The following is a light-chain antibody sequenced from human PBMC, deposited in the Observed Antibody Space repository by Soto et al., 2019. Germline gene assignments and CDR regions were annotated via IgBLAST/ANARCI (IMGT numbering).Light chain of an antibody. J-gene: IGLJ2*01. CDR1: NSDIGGYNY. V-gene: IGLV2-14*01. CDR2: GVT. CDR3: SSYTSVTIVV. Sequence: QSALTQPASASGSPGQSITISCTGTNSDIGGYNYVSWYRHHPGEAPKLMIYGVTNRPSGVSTRFSGSKSGNTASLTISGLQDEDEADYYCSSYTSVTIVVFGGGTKLTVL.